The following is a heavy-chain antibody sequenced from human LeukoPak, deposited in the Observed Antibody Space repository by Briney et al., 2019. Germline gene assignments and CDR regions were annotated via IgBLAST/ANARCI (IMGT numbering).Heavy chain of an antibody. J-gene: IGHJ3*02. V-gene: IGHV4-59*01. Sequence: PSETLSLTCTVSGGSINSYYWSWIRQPPGKGLEWIGYIYYSGSTNYNPSLKSRVTVSVDTSKNQFSLKLSSVTAADTAVYYCARDRPGRRTYYYDSSGADAFDIWGQGTMVTVSS. CDR3: ARDRPGRRTYYYDSSGADAFDI. CDR2: IYYSGST. D-gene: IGHD3-22*01. CDR1: GGSINSYY.